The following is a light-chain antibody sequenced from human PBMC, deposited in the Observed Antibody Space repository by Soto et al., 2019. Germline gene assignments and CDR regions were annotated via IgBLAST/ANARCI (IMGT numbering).Light chain of an antibody. Sequence: DIQITQSPSTLSASVGDKVTITCRASQSLGNWLAWYQQEPGKAPSLLIYDVSTLQSGVPSRFSGSGSGTEFTLTITDLQPADFATYFCQQYTPDSPWAFGQGTKVDIK. J-gene: IGKJ1*01. CDR2: DVS. CDR3: QQYTPDSPWA. CDR1: QSLGNW. V-gene: IGKV1-5*01.